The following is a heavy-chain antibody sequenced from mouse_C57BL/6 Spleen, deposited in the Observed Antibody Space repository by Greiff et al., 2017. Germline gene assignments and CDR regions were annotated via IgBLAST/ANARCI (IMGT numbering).Heavy chain of an antibody. CDR3: ARRDDYGNYFDY. CDR2: INPSSGYT. D-gene: IGHD1-1*01. J-gene: IGHJ2*01. CDR1: GYTFTSYT. Sequence: QVQLQQSGAELARPGASVKMSCKASGYTFTSYTMHWVKQRPGQGLEWIGYINPSSGYTKYNQKFKDKATLTADKSSLTAYMQLSSLTSEDSAVYYCARRDDYGNYFDYWGQGTTLTVSS. V-gene: IGHV1-4*01.